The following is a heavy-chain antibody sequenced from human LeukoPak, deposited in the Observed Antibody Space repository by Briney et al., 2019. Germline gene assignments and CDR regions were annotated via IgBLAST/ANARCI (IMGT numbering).Heavy chain of an antibody. J-gene: IGHJ6*02. CDR3: ARYGSGRDYGMDV. V-gene: IGHV4-4*02. CDR1: GGSISSSNW. CDR2: IYHSGST. Sequence: SGTLSLTCAVSGGSISSSNWWSWVRQPPGKGLEWIGEIYHSGSTNYNPSLKSRVTISIDKSKNQFSLKLSSVTAADTAVYYCARYGSGRDYGMDVWGQGTTVTVSS. D-gene: IGHD3-10*01.